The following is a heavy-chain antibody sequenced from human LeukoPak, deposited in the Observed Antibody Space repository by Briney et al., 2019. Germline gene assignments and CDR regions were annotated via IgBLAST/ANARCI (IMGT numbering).Heavy chain of an antibody. D-gene: IGHD5-18*01. CDR2: ISSSSSYI. Sequence: GGSLRLSCAASGFTFSSYSMNWVRQAPGKGLEWVSSISSSSSYIYYADSVKGRFTISRDNAKNSLYLQMNSLRAEDTAVYYCARVLRGYSYGTVDYWGQGTLVTVSS. J-gene: IGHJ4*02. CDR1: GFTFSSYS. V-gene: IGHV3-21*01. CDR3: ARVLRGYSYGTVDY.